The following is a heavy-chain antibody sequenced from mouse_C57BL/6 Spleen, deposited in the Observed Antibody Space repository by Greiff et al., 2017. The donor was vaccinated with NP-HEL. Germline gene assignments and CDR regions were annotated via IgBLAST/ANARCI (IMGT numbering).Heavy chain of an antibody. CDR3: ARNFFDY. J-gene: IGHJ2*01. V-gene: IGHV5-17*01. CDR2: ISSGSSTI. Sequence: EVKLMESGGGLVKPGGSLKLSCVASGFTFSDYGMHWVRQAPEKGLEWVAYISSGSSTIYYADTVKGRFTISRDNAKNTLFLQMTSLRSEDTAMYYCARNFFDYWGQGTTLTVSS. CDR1: GFTFSDYG.